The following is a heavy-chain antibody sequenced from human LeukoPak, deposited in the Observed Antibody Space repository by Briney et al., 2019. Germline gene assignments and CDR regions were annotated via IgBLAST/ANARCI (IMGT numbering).Heavy chain of an antibody. Sequence: SETLSLTCTVSGGSISSYYWSWIRQPPGKGLEWIGYIYYSGSTNYNPSLKSRVTISVDTSKNQFSLKLSSVTAADTAMYYCARGYSSSWYIPFDYWGQGTLVTVSS. V-gene: IGHV4-59*01. CDR2: IYYSGST. J-gene: IGHJ4*02. CDR1: GGSISSYY. CDR3: ARGYSSSWYIPFDY. D-gene: IGHD6-13*01.